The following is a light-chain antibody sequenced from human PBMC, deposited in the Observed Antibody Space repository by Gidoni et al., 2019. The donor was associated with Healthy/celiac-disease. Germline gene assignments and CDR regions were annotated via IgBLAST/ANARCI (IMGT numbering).Light chain of an antibody. V-gene: IGKV1-5*01. CDR1: QSISSW. CDR2: DAS. Sequence: DIQMTQSPSTLSASVGDRVTITCRASQSISSWLAWYQQKPGKAPKLLIYDASSLERGVPSRFSGSGSGTEFTLTISSLHPDDFATYYCQQYNSYSLLTFGGGTKVEIK. CDR3: QQYNSYSLLT. J-gene: IGKJ4*01.